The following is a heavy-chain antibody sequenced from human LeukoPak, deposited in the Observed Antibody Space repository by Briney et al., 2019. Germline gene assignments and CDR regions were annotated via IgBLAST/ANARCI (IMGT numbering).Heavy chain of an antibody. CDR1: GFTFSAYS. D-gene: IGHD3-10*01. J-gene: IGHJ5*02. CDR2: ISSSSSYT. V-gene: IGHV3-21*04. CDR3: ARGSDPYNWFDP. Sequence: GGSLRLSCAASGFTFSAYSMNWVRQAPGKGLEWVSSISSSSSYTYHADSVRGRFTISRDNAKNSLYLQMDSLRAEDTAMYYCARGSDPYNWFDPWGQGTLVTVSS.